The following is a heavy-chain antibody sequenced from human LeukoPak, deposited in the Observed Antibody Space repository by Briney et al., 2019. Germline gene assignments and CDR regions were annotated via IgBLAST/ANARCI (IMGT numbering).Heavy chain of an antibody. V-gene: IGHV3-30*18. CDR1: GFTFSSYG. D-gene: IGHD4-17*01. CDR2: ISYDGRNK. Sequence: PGGSLRLSCAASGFTFSSYGMHWVRQAPGEGLEWVAVISYDGRNKYYADSVKGRFTISRDNSKNTLYLQMNSLRAEDTAVYYCAKDQMNHGDYYYGMDVWDQGTTVTVSS. J-gene: IGHJ6*02. CDR3: AKDQMNHGDYYYGMDV.